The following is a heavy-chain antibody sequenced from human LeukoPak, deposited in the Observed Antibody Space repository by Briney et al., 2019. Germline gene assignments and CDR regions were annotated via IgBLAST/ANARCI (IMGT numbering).Heavy chain of an antibody. CDR1: GFIFSSYV. Sequence: PGGSLRLSCAASGFIFSSYVMSWVRQVPGKGLEWVSVISGSGDNTYYADSVKGRFTISRDNSKNMLYLQMNSLRAEDTAVYYCAKWKYSNSGIDDYWGQGTLVTVSS. V-gene: IGHV3-23*01. J-gene: IGHJ4*02. CDR3: AKWKYSNSGIDDY. CDR2: ISGSGDNT. D-gene: IGHD6-6*01.